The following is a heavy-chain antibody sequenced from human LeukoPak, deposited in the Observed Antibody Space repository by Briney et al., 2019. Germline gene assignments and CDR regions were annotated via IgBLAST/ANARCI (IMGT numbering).Heavy chain of an antibody. CDR2: IDAYNSDT. Sequence: ASVKVSCKASGYTFTSSGIGWVRQAPGQGLEWMGWIDAYNSDTNYAQKLQGRVTMTTDTSTTTAYMELRSLRLDDTAVYYCARAGSYYYMDVWGKGITVTVSS. D-gene: IGHD1-1*01. J-gene: IGHJ6*03. CDR3: ARAGSYYYMDV. V-gene: IGHV1-18*01. CDR1: GYTFTSSG.